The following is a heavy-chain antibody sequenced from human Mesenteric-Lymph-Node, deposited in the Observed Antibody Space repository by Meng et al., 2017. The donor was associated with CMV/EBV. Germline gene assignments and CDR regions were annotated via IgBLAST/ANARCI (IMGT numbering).Heavy chain of an antibody. CDR1: GDSISNSTYY. CDR3: ARRGNYDSDYSEY. J-gene: IGHJ4*02. D-gene: IGHD3-22*01. Sequence: QLQLQEYGPGLVKPSGTLSLSCIVSGDSISNSTYYWTWIRQPPGKGLEWIGSVHHSGTTYYNPSLKGRLTISVDTSANLFSLRLTTVTAADTATYYCARRGNYDSDYSEYWGQGTLVTVSS. CDR2: VHHSGTT. V-gene: IGHV4-39*01.